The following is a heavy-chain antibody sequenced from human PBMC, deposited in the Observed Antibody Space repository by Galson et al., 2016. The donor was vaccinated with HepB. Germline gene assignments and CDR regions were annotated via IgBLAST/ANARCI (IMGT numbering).Heavy chain of an antibody. CDR3: ARGGPTITIFGVGHDTFDI. CDR1: GYKFISYW. J-gene: IGHJ3*02. D-gene: IGHD3-3*01. V-gene: IGHV5-51*01. CDR2: IYPGDSDT. Sequence: QSGAEVKEPGESLKISCKGSGYKFISYWIGWVRQMPGKGLEWMGIIYPGDSDTRYSPSFQGQVTISTDKSISTAYLQWSSLKASDTAIYYCARGGPTITIFGVGHDTFDIWGQGTMVTVSS.